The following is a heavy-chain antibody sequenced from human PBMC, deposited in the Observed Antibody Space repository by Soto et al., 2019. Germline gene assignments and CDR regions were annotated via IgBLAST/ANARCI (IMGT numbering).Heavy chain of an antibody. CDR2: ISESSSYT. J-gene: IGHJ6*02. D-gene: IGHD2-2*01. CDR1: GFTFSDYY. V-gene: IGHV3-11*06. CDR3: VRGGLVPAAVIHYDFGMDV. Sequence: QVHLVESGGGMVKPGGSLRLSCAASGFTFSDYYMSWIRQAPGKGLEWVSYISESSSYTNYAGSVKGRFTISRDNAKRSLYLQMNSLRAEDTAVYYCVRGGLVPAAVIHYDFGMDVWGQGTTVTVSS.